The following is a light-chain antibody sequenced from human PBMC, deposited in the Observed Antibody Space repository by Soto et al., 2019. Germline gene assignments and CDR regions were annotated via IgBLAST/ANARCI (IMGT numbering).Light chain of an antibody. CDR1: QSVSSY. J-gene: IGKJ1*01. Sequence: EIVLTQSPATLSLSPGERATLSCRASQSVSSYLAWYQQKPGQAPRLLIYDASHRATGIPARFSGSGSGTDCPLTISSLEPEDFAVYYCQQRSNWPWTFGQGTKVEIK. CDR3: QQRSNWPWT. V-gene: IGKV3-11*01. CDR2: DAS.